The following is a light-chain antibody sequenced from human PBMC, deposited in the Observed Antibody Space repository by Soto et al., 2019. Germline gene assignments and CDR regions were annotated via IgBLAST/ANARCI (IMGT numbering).Light chain of an antibody. V-gene: IGLV2-14*01. Sequence: QSALTQPASVSGSPGQSITISCTGTSSDVGDYNYVSWYQQDPGKAPKLMIYDVSNRPSGVSNRFSGSKSGNTASLTISGLQAEDEADYYCSSYTSRSTLVVFGGGTKLTVL. CDR3: SSYTSRSTLVV. J-gene: IGLJ2*01. CDR1: SSDVGDYNY. CDR2: DVS.